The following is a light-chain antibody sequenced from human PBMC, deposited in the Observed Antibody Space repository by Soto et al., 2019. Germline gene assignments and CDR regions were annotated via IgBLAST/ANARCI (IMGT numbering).Light chain of an antibody. Sequence: DLQMTQSPSSLSASVGDRVTITCQASQDISNYLNWYQQRSGKAPKLLIHGASNSETGVPSRFTGSGSGTHFTFTISSLQPEDFATYYCQQYDTLPFAFGQGTKLEIK. CDR1: QDISNY. CDR2: GAS. J-gene: IGKJ2*01. CDR3: QQYDTLPFA. V-gene: IGKV1-33*01.